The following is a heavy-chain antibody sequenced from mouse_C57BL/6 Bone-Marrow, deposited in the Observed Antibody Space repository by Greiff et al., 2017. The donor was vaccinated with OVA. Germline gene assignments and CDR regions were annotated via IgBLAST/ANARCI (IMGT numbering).Heavy chain of an antibody. D-gene: IGHD3-2*02. CDR2: IYPSDSET. Sequence: QVQLKQPGAELVRPGSSVKLSCKASGYTFTSYWMDWVKQRPGQGLEWIGNIYPSDSETHYNQKFKDKATLTVDKSSSTAYMQLSSLTSEDSAVYYCASRRQLRLLAYWGQGTLVTVSA. J-gene: IGHJ3*01. CDR3: ASRRQLRLLAY. V-gene: IGHV1-61*01. CDR1: GYTFTSYW.